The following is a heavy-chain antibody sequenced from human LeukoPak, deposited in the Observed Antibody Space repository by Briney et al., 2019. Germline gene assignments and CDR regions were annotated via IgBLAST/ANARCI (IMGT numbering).Heavy chain of an antibody. J-gene: IGHJ6*02. CDR2: INHNSGGT. Sequence: GASVKVSCKASGYTXTGYYMHWVRQAPGQGLEWMGWINHNSGGTNYAQKFQGRVTMTRDTSISTAYMELSRLRSDDTAVYYCARSQRGYSYGHYYYGMDVWGQGTTVTVSS. D-gene: IGHD5-18*01. V-gene: IGHV1-2*02. CDR3: ARSQRGYSYGHYYYGMDV. CDR1: GYTXTGYY.